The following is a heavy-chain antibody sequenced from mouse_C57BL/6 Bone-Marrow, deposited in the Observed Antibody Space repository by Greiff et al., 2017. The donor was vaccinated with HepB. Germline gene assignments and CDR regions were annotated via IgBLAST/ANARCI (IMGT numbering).Heavy chain of an antibody. Sequence: QVQLKQPGAELVMPGASVKLSCKASGYTFTSYWMHWVKQRPGQGLEWIGEIDPSDSYTNYNQKFKGKSTLTVDKSSSTAYMQLSSLTSEDSAVYYCARDGIKYWFAYWGQGTLVTVSA. CDR3: ARDGIKYWFAY. J-gene: IGHJ3*01. V-gene: IGHV1-69*01. CDR1: GYTFTSYW. CDR2: IDPSDSYT. D-gene: IGHD2-3*01.